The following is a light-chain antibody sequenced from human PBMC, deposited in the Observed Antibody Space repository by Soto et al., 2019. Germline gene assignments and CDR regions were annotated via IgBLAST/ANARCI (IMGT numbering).Light chain of an antibody. Sequence: QSVLTQPPSASGTPGQRITISCSGSSSNIGDNPVNWYQQLPGAAPKLLIYINDQLPSGVPDRFSGSKSGTSASLAISGLQPEDEADYYCEAWDDSLNALFGTATTVTVL. J-gene: IGLJ1*01. CDR1: SSNIGDNP. CDR2: IND. V-gene: IGLV1-44*01. CDR3: EAWDDSLNAL.